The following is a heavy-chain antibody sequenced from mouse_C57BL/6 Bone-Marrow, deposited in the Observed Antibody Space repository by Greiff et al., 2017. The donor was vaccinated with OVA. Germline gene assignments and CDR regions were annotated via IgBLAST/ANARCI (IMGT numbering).Heavy chain of an antibody. CDR3: ARNYYGSSLYAMDY. CDR2: IYPSDSET. V-gene: IGHV1-61*01. Sequence: VQLQQPGAELVRPGSSVKLSCKASGYTFTSYWMDWVKQRPGQGLEWIGNIYPSDSETHYNQKFKDKATLTVDKSSSTAYMQLSSLTSEDSAVYYCARNYYGSSLYAMDYWGQGTSVTVSS. J-gene: IGHJ4*01. CDR1: GYTFTSYW. D-gene: IGHD1-1*01.